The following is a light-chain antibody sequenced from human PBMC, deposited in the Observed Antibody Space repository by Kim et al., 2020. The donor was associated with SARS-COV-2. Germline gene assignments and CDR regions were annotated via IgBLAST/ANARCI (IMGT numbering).Light chain of an antibody. Sequence: LSPGGGTTRACRASQSVAPNRVAWFQQKPGQAPRLLIYGTSSRATGIPDRFSASESGTDVTLTISRLEPEDFAVYFCQQYDRPPFTFGQGTKLEI. J-gene: IGKJ2*01. CDR1: QSVAPNR. CDR3: QQYDRPPFT. CDR2: GTS. V-gene: IGKV3-20*01.